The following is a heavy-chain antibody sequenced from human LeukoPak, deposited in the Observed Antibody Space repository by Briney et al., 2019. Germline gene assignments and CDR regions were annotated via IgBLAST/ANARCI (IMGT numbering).Heavy chain of an antibody. Sequence: PSETLSLTCTVSGGSISSTTCYWGWVRQPPGKGLEWIGSMYKNVITYYNPSLESRVTISVDMSKNQFSLKLNSVTAADTAVYYCARERDGYNGSDYYGMDVWGQGTTVTVSS. CDR1: GGSISSTTCY. V-gene: IGHV4-39*02. J-gene: IGHJ6*02. D-gene: IGHD5-12*01. CDR3: ARERDGYNGSDYYGMDV. CDR2: MYKNVIT.